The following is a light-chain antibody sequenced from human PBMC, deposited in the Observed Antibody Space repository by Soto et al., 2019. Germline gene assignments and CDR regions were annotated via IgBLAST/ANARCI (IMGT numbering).Light chain of an antibody. V-gene: IGKV3-15*01. Sequence: VMTQTPLSLSVAPGQPASISCKSSQSVSSNLAWYQQKPGQAPRLLIYGASTRATGIPARFSVSGSGTEFTLTISSLQSEDFAVYYCQQYNNWPPITFGQGTRLEIK. CDR1: QSVSSN. CDR3: QQYNNWPPIT. CDR2: GAS. J-gene: IGKJ5*01.